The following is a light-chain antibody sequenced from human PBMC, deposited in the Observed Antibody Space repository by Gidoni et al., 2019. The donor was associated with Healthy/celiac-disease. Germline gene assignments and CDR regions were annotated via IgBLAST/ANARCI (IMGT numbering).Light chain of an antibody. CDR1: QSISSY. J-gene: IGKJ3*01. V-gene: IGKV1-39*01. CDR2: AAS. CDR3: QQSYSTHT. Sequence: DIQMTQSPSSLSASVGDRVTITCRASQSISSYLNLYQQKPGKAPKLLIYAASSLQSGVPSRFSGSGSGTDFTLTISSLQPEDFATYYCQQSYSTHTFGPGTKVDIK.